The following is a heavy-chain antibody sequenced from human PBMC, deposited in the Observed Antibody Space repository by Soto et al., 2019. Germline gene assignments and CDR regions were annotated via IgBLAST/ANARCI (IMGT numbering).Heavy chain of an antibody. V-gene: IGHV1-2*06. CDR3: AKGVAIVVAGTRVYLYNAMDV. Sequence: QVQLVQSGTEVKRPGDSVKVSCKASGYTFTGYYVHWVRQAPGQGLEWMGRINPNSGDTYLAQRFQGRVTMNRDTSIGTAYMELRGLTSDDTAVYYCAKGVAIVVAGTRVYLYNAMDVWGQGTTVTVSS. J-gene: IGHJ6*02. CDR1: GYTFTGYY. D-gene: IGHD1-26*01. CDR2: INPNSGDT.